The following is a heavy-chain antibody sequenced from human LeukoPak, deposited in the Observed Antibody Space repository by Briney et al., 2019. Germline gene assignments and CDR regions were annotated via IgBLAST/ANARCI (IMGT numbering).Heavy chain of an antibody. CDR2: ISGSGIST. J-gene: IGHJ3*02. D-gene: IGHD6-13*01. V-gene: IGHV3-23*01. CDR3: AKDRSIAAGDDAFDI. Sequence: GGSLRLSCEVSGFTFSTYGMSWVRQAPGKGLEWVSHISGSGISTYYADSVKGRFTFSRDNSKNTLYLQMNSLRAEDTAVYYCAKDRSIAAGDDAFDIWGQGTMVTVSS. CDR1: GFTFSTYG.